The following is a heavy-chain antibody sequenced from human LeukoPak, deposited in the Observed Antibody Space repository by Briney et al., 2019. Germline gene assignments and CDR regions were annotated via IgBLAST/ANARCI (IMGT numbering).Heavy chain of an antibody. CDR1: GYTFTSYT. J-gene: IGHJ6*02. CDR2: ISVHNGNT. CDR3: ARGPYCSSTSCYGAYYYYYGMDV. V-gene: IGHV1-18*01. Sequence: GASVKVSCKASGYTFTSYTINWVRQAPGQGLEWMGWISVHNGNTKYAQKLQGRVTLTTDTSTSTAYMELRSLRSDDTAVYYCARGPYCSSTSCYGAYYYYYGMDVWGQGTTVTVSS. D-gene: IGHD2-2*01.